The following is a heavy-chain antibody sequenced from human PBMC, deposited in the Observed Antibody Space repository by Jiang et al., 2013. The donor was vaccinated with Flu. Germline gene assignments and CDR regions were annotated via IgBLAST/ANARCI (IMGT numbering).Heavy chain of an antibody. CDR1: GYPFTAYF. D-gene: IGHD2-15*01. V-gene: IGHV1-46*01. Sequence: QYGAEVKKPWGLKLKISCKASGYPFTAYFIHWVRQAPGQRLEWMGIINPTGGAADYAQKFQGRVTMTSDTSTSTVYMELGNLRSDDTAVYYCARDAVVATATAWFDPWGQGTLVTVSS. CDR3: ARDAVVATATAWFDP. J-gene: IGHJ5*02. CDR2: INPTGGAA.